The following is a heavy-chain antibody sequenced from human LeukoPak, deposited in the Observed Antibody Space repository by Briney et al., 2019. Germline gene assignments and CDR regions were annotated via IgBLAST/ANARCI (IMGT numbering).Heavy chain of an antibody. J-gene: IGHJ4*02. CDR2: ISGSGGST. D-gene: IGHD3-3*01. CDR1: GFTFSSYA. CDR3: AKDLVRSGYFSYFDY. V-gene: IGHV3-23*01. Sequence: PGGSLRLSCAASGFTFSSYAMSWVRQAPGKGLEWVSAISGSGGSTYYADSVKGRFTISRDNSKNTLYLQMNSLSAEDTAVYYCAKDLVRSGYFSYFDYWGQGTLVTVSS.